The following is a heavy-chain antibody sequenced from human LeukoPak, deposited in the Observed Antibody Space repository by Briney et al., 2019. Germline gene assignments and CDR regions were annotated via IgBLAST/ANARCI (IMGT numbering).Heavy chain of an antibody. CDR3: ARDRILTGYGPYGMDV. D-gene: IGHD3-9*01. J-gene: IGHJ6*02. CDR2: IYYSGST. CDR1: GDSISGGYY. V-gene: IGHV4-31*03. Sequence: PSETLSLTCTVSGDSISGGYYWSWIRQHPGKGLEWIGCIYYSGSTYYNPSLQSRVTISVDTSKNQFSLKLSSVTAADTAVYYCARDRILTGYGPYGMDVWGQGTTVTVSS.